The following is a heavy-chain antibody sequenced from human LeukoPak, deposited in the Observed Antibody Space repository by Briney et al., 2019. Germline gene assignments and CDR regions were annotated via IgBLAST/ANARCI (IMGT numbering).Heavy chain of an antibody. CDR1: GFTFSSYS. Sequence: GGSLRLSCAASGFTFSSYSMNWVCQAPGKGLEWVSSISSSSSYIYYADSVKGRFTISRDNAKDSLYLQMNSLRAEDTAVYYCARDLNYDFWSGSPAFDYWGQGTLVTVSS. CDR3: ARDLNYDFWSGSPAFDY. CDR2: ISSSSSYI. D-gene: IGHD3-3*01. J-gene: IGHJ4*02. V-gene: IGHV3-21*01.